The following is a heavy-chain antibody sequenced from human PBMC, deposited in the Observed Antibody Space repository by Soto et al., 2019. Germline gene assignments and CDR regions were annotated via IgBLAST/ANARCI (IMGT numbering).Heavy chain of an antibody. CDR2: IWHDGSNE. D-gene: IGHD3-22*01. J-gene: IGHJ4*02. CDR3: ARDQTDSGGYSDS. Sequence: QVQLVESGGGVVQPGGSLRLSCEASGFNFSSYGIHWVRQAPGKGLDWVAIIWHDGSNEYYADSVKGRFTISRDNYKNTVYLQVSKVRAEDTAVYFCARDQTDSGGYSDSWGQGPLVTVSS. CDR1: GFNFSSYG. V-gene: IGHV3-33*01.